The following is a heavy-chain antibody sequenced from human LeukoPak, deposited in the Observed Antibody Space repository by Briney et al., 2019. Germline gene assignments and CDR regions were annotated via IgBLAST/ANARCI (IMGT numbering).Heavy chain of an antibody. CDR1: GGSFSGYY. D-gene: IGHD4-17*01. Sequence: PSETLSLTCAVYGGSFSGYYWSWIRQPPGKGLEWIGEINHSGSTNYNPSLKSRVTISVDTSKNQFSLKLSSVTAADTAVYYCARSDYGDYVPLDYWGQGTLVTVSS. J-gene: IGHJ4*02. V-gene: IGHV4-34*01. CDR3: ARSDYGDYVPLDY. CDR2: INHSGST.